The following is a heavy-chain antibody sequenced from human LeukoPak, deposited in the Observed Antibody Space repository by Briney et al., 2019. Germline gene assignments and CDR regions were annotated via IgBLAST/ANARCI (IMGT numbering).Heavy chain of an antibody. Sequence: GGSLRLSCAASGFTVSSNYMSWVRQAPGKGLEWVSVIYSGGSTYYADSVKGRFTISRDNSKNTLYLQMNSLRAEDTAVYYCARDSLSELLLHWGQGTLVTVSS. J-gene: IGHJ4*02. CDR2: IYSGGST. V-gene: IGHV3-66*01. D-gene: IGHD3-10*01. CDR3: ARDSLSELLLH. CDR1: GFTVSSNY.